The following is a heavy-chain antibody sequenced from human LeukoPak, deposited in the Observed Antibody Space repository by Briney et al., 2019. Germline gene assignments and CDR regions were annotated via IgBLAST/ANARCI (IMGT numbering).Heavy chain of an antibody. CDR1: GYTSTSYA. D-gene: IGHD3-10*01. V-gene: IGHV7-4-1*02. Sequence: ASVKVSCKASGYTSTSYAMNWVRQAPGQGLEWMGWINTNTGNPTYAQGFTGRFVFSLDTSVSTAYLQISSLKAEDTAVYYCARETYYYGSGSHAFDIWGQGTMVTVSS. CDR3: ARETYYYGSGSHAFDI. CDR2: INTNTGNP. J-gene: IGHJ3*02.